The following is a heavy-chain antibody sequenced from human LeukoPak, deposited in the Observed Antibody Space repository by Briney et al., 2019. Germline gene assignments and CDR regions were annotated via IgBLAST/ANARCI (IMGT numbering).Heavy chain of an antibody. J-gene: IGHJ6*03. Sequence: GGSLRLSCAASGFTFSSYSMNWVRQAPGKGLEWVSSISSSSSYIYYADSVKGRFTISRDNAKNSLYLQMNSLRAEDTALYYCARLGIVVVPAAMVDYYYYMDVWGKGTTVTVSS. V-gene: IGHV3-21*04. CDR2: ISSSSSYI. D-gene: IGHD2-2*01. CDR3: ARLGIVVVPAAMVDYYYYMDV. CDR1: GFTFSSYS.